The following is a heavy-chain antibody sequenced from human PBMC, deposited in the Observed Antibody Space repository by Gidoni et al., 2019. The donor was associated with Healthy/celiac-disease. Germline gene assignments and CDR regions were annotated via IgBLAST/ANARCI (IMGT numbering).Heavy chain of an antibody. J-gene: IGHJ3*02. D-gene: IGHD3-10*01. CDR2: IYYSGST. CDR1: GGSVSSGSYY. Sequence: VQLQESGPGLVKPSETLSLTCTVSGGSVSSGSYYWSWIRQPPGKGLEWIGYIYYSGSTNYNPSLKSRVTISVDTSKNQFSLKLSSVTAADTAVYYCASEHGGDAFDIWGQGTMVTVSS. CDR3: ASEHGGDAFDI. V-gene: IGHV4-61*01.